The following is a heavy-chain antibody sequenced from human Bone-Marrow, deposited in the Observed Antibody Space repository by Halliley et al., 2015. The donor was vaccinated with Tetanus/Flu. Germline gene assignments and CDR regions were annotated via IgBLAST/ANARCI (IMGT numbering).Heavy chain of an antibody. J-gene: IGHJ6*02. V-gene: IGHV3-23*01. Sequence: SLRLSCAASEFTFSNYAMNWVRQAPGKGLEWVSGFSGPLTSTYFADSVKGRFTISRDNSKNTLYLQMNSLRAEDTAVYYCAKALGGLSLDGMDVWGQGTTVTVSS. CDR3: AKALGGLSLDGMDV. CDR2: FSGPLTST. CDR1: EFTFSNYA. D-gene: IGHD3-16*01.